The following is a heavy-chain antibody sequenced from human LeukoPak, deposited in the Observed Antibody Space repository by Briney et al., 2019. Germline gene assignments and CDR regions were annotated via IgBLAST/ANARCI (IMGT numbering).Heavy chain of an antibody. D-gene: IGHD3-9*01. J-gene: IGHJ5*02. V-gene: IGHV4-59*08. CDR2: IYYSGST. CDR1: GGSISSYY. CDR3: ARLGAYYDILTGYSPLSWFDP. Sequence: NTSETLSLTCTVSGGSISSYYWSWIRQPPGKGLEWIGYIYYSGSTNYNPSLKSRVTISVDTSKNQFSLKLSSVTAADTAVYYCARLGAYYDILTGYSPLSWFDPWGQGTLVTVSS.